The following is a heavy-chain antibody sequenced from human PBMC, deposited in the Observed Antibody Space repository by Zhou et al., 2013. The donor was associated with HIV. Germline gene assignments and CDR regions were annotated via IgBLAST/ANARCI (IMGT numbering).Heavy chain of an antibody. Sequence: QVQLVQSGSEVTKPGASVKVSCKASGYTFTGYYLHWVRQAPGQGLEWMGWINPNSGGTNYAQKFQGRVTMTRDTSISTAYMELSSLRSEDTAVYYCARDRSSSSSQLGYWGQGTLVTVSS. CDR2: INPNSGGT. D-gene: IGHD6-6*01. V-gene: IGHV1-2*02. CDR1: GYTFTGYY. J-gene: IGHJ4*02. CDR3: ARDRSSSSSQLGY.